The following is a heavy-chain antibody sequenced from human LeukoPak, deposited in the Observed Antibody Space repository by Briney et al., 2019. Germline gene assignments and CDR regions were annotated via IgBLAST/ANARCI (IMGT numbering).Heavy chain of an antibody. CDR3: AREGLDSSGYYGAFDI. CDR1: GGTFSSSA. Sequence: GASVKVSCKASGGTFSSSAISWVRQAPGQGLEWMGGIIPIFGTANYAQKFQGRVTITTDESTSTAYMELSSLRSEDTAVYYCAREGLDSSGYYGAFDIWGQGTMVTVSS. V-gene: IGHV1-69*05. D-gene: IGHD3-22*01. J-gene: IGHJ3*02. CDR2: IIPIFGTA.